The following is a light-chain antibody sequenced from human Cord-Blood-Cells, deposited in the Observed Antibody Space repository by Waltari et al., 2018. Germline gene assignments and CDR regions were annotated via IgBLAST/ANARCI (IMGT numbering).Light chain of an antibody. Sequence: EIVLTQSPGTLSLSPGERATLSCRASQSVSSSYLAWYQQKPGQAPRLLIYGASSRATSIPDRFSGSRSGTDFTHTISRLEPEDFAVYYCQQYGSSPRTFGQGTKLEIK. CDR2: GAS. J-gene: IGKJ2*01. V-gene: IGKV3-20*01. CDR3: QQYGSSPRT. CDR1: QSVSSSY.